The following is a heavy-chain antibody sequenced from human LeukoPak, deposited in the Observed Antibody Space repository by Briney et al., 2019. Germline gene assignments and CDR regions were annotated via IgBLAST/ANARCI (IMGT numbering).Heavy chain of an antibody. V-gene: IGHV4-4*07. CDR3: ARGSEQWLTYYDY. D-gene: IGHD6-19*01. J-gene: IGHJ4*02. CDR1: GGSISSNS. Sequence: SETLSLTCTVSGGSISSNSWSWIRQPAGKGLEWIGHIYTSGSPNYNPSLRSRVTMSVDTSKNQISLKLSSVTAADSAVYYCARGSEQWLTYYDYWGQGTLVTVSS. CDR2: IYTSGSP.